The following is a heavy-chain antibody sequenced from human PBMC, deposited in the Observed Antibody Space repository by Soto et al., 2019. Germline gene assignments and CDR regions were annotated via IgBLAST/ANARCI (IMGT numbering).Heavy chain of an antibody. J-gene: IGHJ4*02. D-gene: IGHD2-2*01. CDR2: INPNSGGT. CDR1: GYTFTGYY. V-gene: IGHV1-2*04. Sequence: QVQLVQSGAEVKKPGASVKVSCKASGYTFTGYYMHWVRQAPGQGLEWMGWINPNSGGTNYAQKFQGWVPMTRDTSISTAYMELSTLRSDDTAVYYCARDFCSSTCCYGGGFDYWGQGTLVTVSS. CDR3: ARDFCSSTCCYGGGFDY.